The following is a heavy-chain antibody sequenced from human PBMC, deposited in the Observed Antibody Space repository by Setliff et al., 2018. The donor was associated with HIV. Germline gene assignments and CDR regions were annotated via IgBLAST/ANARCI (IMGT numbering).Heavy chain of an antibody. CDR2: IIPIFDTT. Sequence: ASVKVSCKASGGTFSGYGISWVRQAPGQGLEWMGGIIPIFDTTNYAQKFQGRVTITADESTSTAYMELSSLRSEDTAVYYCAKGPLYSGYDLDYYCYYMDVWGKGTAVTVSS. V-gene: IGHV1-69*13. J-gene: IGHJ6*03. CDR3: AKGPLYSGYDLDYYCYYMDV. CDR1: GGTFSGYG. D-gene: IGHD5-12*01.